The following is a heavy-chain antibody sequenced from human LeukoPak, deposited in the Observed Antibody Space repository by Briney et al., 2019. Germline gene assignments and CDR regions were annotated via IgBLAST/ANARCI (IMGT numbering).Heavy chain of an antibody. J-gene: IGHJ5*02. CDR1: GYTFTSYA. CDR2: INTNTGNP. D-gene: IGHD3-3*01. Sequence: GASVKVSCKASGYTFTSYAMNWVRQAPGQGLEWMGWINTNTGNPTYAQGFTGRFVFSLDTPVSTAYLQISSLKAEDTAVYYCVRRFLEWSNENWFDPWGQGTLVTVSS. V-gene: IGHV7-4-1*02. CDR3: VRRFLEWSNENWFDP.